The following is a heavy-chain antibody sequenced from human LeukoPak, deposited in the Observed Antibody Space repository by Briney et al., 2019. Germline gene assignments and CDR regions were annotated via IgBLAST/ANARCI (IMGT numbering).Heavy chain of an antibody. CDR2: LFFSGTS. CDR3: ARQRPRGYYDSSGNSFDS. V-gene: IGHV4-59*08. J-gene: IGHJ4*02. Sequence: KASETLSLTCTVSGGPIDTYHWSWIRQPPGKGLEWIGNLFFSGTSNYNPSLMSRVTMSVDTSDNQFSLKLRSVTAADTAVYYCARQRPRGYYDSSGNSFDSWGQGTLVTVSS. CDR1: GGPIDTYH. D-gene: IGHD3-22*01.